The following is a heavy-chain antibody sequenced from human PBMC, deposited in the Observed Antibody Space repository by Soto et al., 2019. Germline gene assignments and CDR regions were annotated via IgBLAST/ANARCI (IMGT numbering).Heavy chain of an antibody. D-gene: IGHD5-12*01. CDR1: GGSISSYY. J-gene: IGHJ4*02. V-gene: IGHV4-59*01. CDR2: IYYSGST. CDR3: ARFSGYDYFLPPI. Sequence: SETLSLTCTVSGGSISSYYWSWIRQPPGKGLEWIGYIYYSGSTNYNPSLKSRVTISVDTSKNQFSLKLSSVTAADTAVYYFARFSGYDYFLPPIWGKGTLVTVSS.